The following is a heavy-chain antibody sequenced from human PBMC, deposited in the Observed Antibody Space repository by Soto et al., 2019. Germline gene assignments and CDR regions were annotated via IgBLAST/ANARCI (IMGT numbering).Heavy chain of an antibody. Sequence: XETLSLTCAVDGWSFSGYYWSWIRQPPGKGLDWIGEINHSGSTNYNPSLKSRVTISVDTSKNQFSLKLSSVTAADTAVYYCARAGYSYGWSTIDYWGQGTLVTVSS. CDR2: INHSGST. V-gene: IGHV4-34*01. D-gene: IGHD5-18*01. J-gene: IGHJ4*02. CDR3: ARAGYSYGWSTIDY. CDR1: GWSFSGYY.